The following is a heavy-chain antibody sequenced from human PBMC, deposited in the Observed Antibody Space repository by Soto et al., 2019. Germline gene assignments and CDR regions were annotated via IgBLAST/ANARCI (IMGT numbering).Heavy chain of an antibody. Sequence: PGGSLRLSCAASGFTFSSYDLHWVRQAPGKGLEWVAVISYDGGNKYYADSVKGRFTISRDNSKNTLYLQMNSLRAEDTAVYYCTSSLRGDTNWFDPWGQGTLVTVSS. CDR2: ISYDGGNK. J-gene: IGHJ5*02. CDR1: GFTFSSYD. D-gene: IGHD2-21*01. CDR3: TSSLRGDTNWFDP. V-gene: IGHV3-30*03.